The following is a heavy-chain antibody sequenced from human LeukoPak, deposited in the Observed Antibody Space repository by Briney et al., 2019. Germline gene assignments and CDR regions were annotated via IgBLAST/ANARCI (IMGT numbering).Heavy chain of an antibody. D-gene: IGHD2-2*02. V-gene: IGHV1-46*03. CDR3: ARSDRCSSTSCYTAYYYYYMDV. CDR2: INPSGGST. J-gene: IGHJ6*03. CDR1: GYTFTSYY. Sequence: VASVKVSCKASGYTFTSYYMHWVRQAPGQGLEWMGIINPSGGSTSYAQKFQGRVTMTRVTSTSTVYMELSSLRSEDTAVYYCARSDRCSSTSCYTAYYYYYMDVWGKGTTVTVSS.